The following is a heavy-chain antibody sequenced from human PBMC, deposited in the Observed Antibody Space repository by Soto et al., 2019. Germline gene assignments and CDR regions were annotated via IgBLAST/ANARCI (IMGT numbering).Heavy chain of an antibody. D-gene: IGHD2-2*01. Sequence: QVQLVESGGGVVQPGRSLRLSCAASGFTFSSYAMHWVRQAPGKGLEWVAVISYDGSNKYYADSVKGRFTISRDNSKNTLYLQMNSLRPEDTAVYYCARDMREYQLLLFDYWGQGTLVTVSS. CDR2: ISYDGSNK. CDR3: ARDMREYQLLLFDY. V-gene: IGHV3-30-3*01. J-gene: IGHJ4*02. CDR1: GFTFSSYA.